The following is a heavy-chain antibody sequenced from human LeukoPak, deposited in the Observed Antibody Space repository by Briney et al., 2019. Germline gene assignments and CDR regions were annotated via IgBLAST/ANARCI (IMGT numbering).Heavy chain of an antibody. CDR3: ARLGPDYYDSSGPPR. CDR2: IYYGST. D-gene: IGHD3-22*01. Sequence: SETLSLTCTVSGGSISSYYWSWIRQPPGKGLEWIGSIYYGSTYYNPSLKSRVTISVDTSKNQFSLKLSSVTAADTAVYYCARLGPDYYDSSGPPRWGQGSLVTVSS. CDR1: GGSISSYY. J-gene: IGHJ4*02. V-gene: IGHV4-59*05.